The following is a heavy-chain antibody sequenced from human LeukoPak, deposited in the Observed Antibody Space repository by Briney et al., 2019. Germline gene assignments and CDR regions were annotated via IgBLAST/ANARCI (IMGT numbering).Heavy chain of an antibody. CDR3: ARDGTYYYGSGSYGGADY. CDR1: GYTFTGYY. V-gene: IGHV1-2*02. Sequence: ASVKVSCKASGYTFTGYYMHWVRQAPGQGLEWMGWINPNSGGTNYAQKFQGRVTMTRDTSISTAYMELSRLGSDDTTVYYCARDGTYYYGSGSYGGADYWGQGTLVTVSS. J-gene: IGHJ4*02. CDR2: INPNSGGT. D-gene: IGHD3-10*01.